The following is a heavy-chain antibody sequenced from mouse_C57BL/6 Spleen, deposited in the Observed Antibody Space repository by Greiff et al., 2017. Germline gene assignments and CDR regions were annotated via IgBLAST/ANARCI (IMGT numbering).Heavy chain of an antibody. D-gene: IGHD2-3*01. Sequence: EVKLMESGGGLVKPGGSLKLSCAASGFTFSSYTMSWVRQTPEKRLEWVATISGGGGNTYYPDSVKGRFTISRDNAKNTLYLQMSSLRSEDTALYDCARDWDGYFYYWGQGTTLTVSS. CDR2: ISGGGGNT. CDR3: ARDWDGYFYY. V-gene: IGHV5-9*01. CDR1: GFTFSSYT. J-gene: IGHJ2*01.